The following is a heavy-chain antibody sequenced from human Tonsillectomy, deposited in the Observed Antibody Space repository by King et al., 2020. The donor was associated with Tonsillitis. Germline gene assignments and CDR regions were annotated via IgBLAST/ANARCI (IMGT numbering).Heavy chain of an antibody. CDR3: AREGLGCDSRRCLNRGLDS. J-gene: IGHJ4*02. CDR1: GGSISSDDYY. V-gene: IGHV4-30-4*01. D-gene: IGHD2-21*02. CDR2: IYYNGNT. Sequence: HVQLQESGPGLVKPSETLPLTCTVSGGSISSDDYYWSWIRQAPGKGLEWIGYIYYNGNTRYNPSLESRITMSIDTSKNQFSLKLKSLTAADTAVYYCAREGLGCDSRRCLNRGLDSWGQGALVTVSS.